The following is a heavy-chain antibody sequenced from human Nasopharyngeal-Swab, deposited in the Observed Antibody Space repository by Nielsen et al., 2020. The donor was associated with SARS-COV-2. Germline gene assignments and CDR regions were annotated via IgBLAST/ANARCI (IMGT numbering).Heavy chain of an antibody. CDR2: IWYDGSNK. CDR3: ARDPYSYDYIGYFDY. V-gene: IGHV3-33*01. CDR1: GFTFSSYG. D-gene: IGHD5-18*01. Sequence: GESLKISCAASGFTFSSYGMHWVRQAPGKGLEWVALIWYDGSNKYYADSVKGRFTISRDNSKNTLYLQMNSLRAEDTAVYYCARDPYSYDYIGYFDYWGQGTLVTVSS. J-gene: IGHJ4*02.